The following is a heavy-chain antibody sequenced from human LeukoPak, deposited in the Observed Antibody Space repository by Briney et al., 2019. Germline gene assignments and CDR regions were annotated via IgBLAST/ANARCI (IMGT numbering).Heavy chain of an antibody. CDR1: GDSINLSFYY. J-gene: IGHJ4*02. CDR3: ARGTLYRGWSYYLDF. V-gene: IGHV4-39*07. D-gene: IGHD6-19*01. CDR2: VYYSGTT. Sequence: SETLSLTCSVSGDSINLSFYYWGWIRQPPVKALEWIGSVYYSGTTSYNPSLKSRVTISVDMSKNHFSLRLRSVTAADTAMYYCARGTLYRGWSYYLDFWGQGSQVTVSS.